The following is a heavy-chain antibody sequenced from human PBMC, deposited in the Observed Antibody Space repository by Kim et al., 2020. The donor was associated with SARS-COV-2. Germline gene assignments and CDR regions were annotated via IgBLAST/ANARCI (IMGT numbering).Heavy chain of an antibody. Sequence: SVKVSCKASGGTFSSYAISWVRRAPGQGLEWMGGIIPIFGTANYAQKFQGRVTITADESTSTAYMELSSLRSEDTAVYYCARPRDFWSGYSMVTARDYYYYYGMDVWGQGTTVTVSS. V-gene: IGHV1-69*13. CDR3: ARPRDFWSGYSMVTARDYYYYYGMDV. CDR2: IIPIFGTA. J-gene: IGHJ6*02. D-gene: IGHD3-3*01. CDR1: GGTFSSYA.